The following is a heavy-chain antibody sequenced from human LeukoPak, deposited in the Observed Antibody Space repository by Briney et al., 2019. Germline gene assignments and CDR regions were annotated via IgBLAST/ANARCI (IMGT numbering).Heavy chain of an antibody. J-gene: IGHJ4*02. CDR3: ARSNSHYDILTGYYKAGLFDY. Sequence: GGSLRLSCAASGFTFTNDFMTWVRQAPGKGLEWVANMKVDGSDIHYVDSVKGRFTISRDNAKNSLYLQMNSLRAEDTAVYYCARSNSHYDILTGYYKAGLFDYWGQGTLVTVSS. D-gene: IGHD3-9*01. V-gene: IGHV3-7*01. CDR2: MKVDGSDI. CDR1: GFTFTNDF.